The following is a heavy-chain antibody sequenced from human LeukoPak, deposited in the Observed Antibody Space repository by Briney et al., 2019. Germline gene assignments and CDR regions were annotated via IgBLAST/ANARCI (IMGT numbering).Heavy chain of an antibody. CDR2: INPDSGVP. Sequence: GASVKVSCKSSGYTFTGHYLHWVRQAPGQGLEWMGWINPDSGVPKYRQKFQGRVIMTRDTSISTAYMELSRLTSDDTAVYYCARGLGSSGVDYWGQGTLVTVSS. J-gene: IGHJ4*02. V-gene: IGHV1-2*02. CDR1: GYTFTGHY. CDR3: ARGLGSSGVDY. D-gene: IGHD6-19*01.